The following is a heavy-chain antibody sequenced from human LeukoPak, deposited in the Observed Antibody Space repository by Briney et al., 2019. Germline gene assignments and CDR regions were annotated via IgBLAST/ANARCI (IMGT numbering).Heavy chain of an antibody. J-gene: IGHJ4*02. CDR3: ARDPSSTRDFDY. D-gene: IGHD2-2*01. CDR1: GYTFTSYY. CDR2: INPSGGST. V-gene: IGHV1-46*03. Sequence: GASVKVSCKASGYTFTSYYMQWVRKAPGQGLEWMVIINPSGGSTSYAQKFQGRVTMTRDTSTSTVYMELSSLRSEDTAVYYCARDPSSTRDFDYWGQGTLVTVSS.